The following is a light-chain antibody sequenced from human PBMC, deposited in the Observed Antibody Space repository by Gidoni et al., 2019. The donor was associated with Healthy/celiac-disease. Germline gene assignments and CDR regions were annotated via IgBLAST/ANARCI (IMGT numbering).Light chain of an antibody. J-gene: IGKJ4*01. V-gene: IGKV1-39*01. CDR2: AAS. CDR1: QSISSY. CDR3: QQSYSTLLT. Sequence: DIQMTQSPSSLSASVGDRVTITCRASQSISSYLNLYQQKPGKAPKLLIYAASSLQSGVPSRFSGSVSGTDFTLTISSLQPEDFAPYYCQQSYSTLLTFGGGTKVEIK.